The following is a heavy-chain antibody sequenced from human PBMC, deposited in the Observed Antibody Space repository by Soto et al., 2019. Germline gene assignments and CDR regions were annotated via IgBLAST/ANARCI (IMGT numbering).Heavy chain of an antibody. J-gene: IGHJ5*02. V-gene: IGHV4-4*02. CDR2: MYHSGST. Sequence: PSETLSLTCAVSGGSISSRDWWNWVRQPPGKGLEWIGEMYHSGSTNYNPSLKSRVTISVDKSKNQSSLKLSSVTAADTAVYYCAKRGDYDSSGPNWFDPWGQGTLVTVSS. CDR3: AKRGDYDSSGPNWFDP. CDR1: GGSISSRDW. D-gene: IGHD3-22*01.